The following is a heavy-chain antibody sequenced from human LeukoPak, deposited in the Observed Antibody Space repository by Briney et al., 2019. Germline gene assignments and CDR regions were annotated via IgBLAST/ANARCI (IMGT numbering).Heavy chain of an antibody. CDR2: ISYDGSNK. Sequence: SGGSLRLSCAASGFTFSSYGMHWVRQAPGKGLEWVAVISYDGSNKYYADSVKGRFTISRDNSKNTLYLQMNSLRAEDTAVYYCAKDQLRDTRNFDYWGQGTLVTVSS. CDR3: AKDQLRDTRNFDY. D-gene: IGHD1-26*01. J-gene: IGHJ4*02. CDR1: GFTFSSYG. V-gene: IGHV3-30*18.